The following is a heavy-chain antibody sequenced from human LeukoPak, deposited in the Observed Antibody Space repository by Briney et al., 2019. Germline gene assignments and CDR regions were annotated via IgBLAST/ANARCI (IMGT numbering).Heavy chain of an antibody. J-gene: IGHJ5*02. Sequence: GGSLRLSCAASGFTFSSYRMNWVRQAPGKGLEWASSISSSSSYIYYADSVKGRFTISRDNAKNSLYLQMNSLRAEDTAVYYCAREAAQNPRWFAPWGQGTLVTVSS. CDR3: AREAAQNPRWFAP. D-gene: IGHD6-25*01. V-gene: IGHV3-21*01. CDR2: ISSSSSYI. CDR1: GFTFSSYR.